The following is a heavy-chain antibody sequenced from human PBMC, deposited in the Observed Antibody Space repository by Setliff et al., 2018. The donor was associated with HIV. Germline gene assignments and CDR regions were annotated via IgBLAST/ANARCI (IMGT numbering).Heavy chain of an antibody. CDR2: INYSGTT. CDR1: GGSFSGNY. CDR3: AATYCRGGGRDCPQMYDY. V-gene: IGHV4-34*01. J-gene: IGHJ4*02. D-gene: IGHD2-15*01. Sequence: TLSLTCAIYGGSFSGNYWSWIRQPPGKGLEWIGEINYSGTTNHNPFLKSRVTISVDTSKKQFSLKLNSVTAADSAIYYCAATYCRGGGRDCPQMYDYWGQGSLVTVSS.